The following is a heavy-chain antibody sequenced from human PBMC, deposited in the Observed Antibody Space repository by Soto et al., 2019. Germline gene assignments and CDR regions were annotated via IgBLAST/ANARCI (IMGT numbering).Heavy chain of an antibody. J-gene: IGHJ4*02. CDR1: GYSFISHY. CDR2: VNPRTGSP. D-gene: IGHD3-3*01. V-gene: IGHV1-46*01. Sequence: QVHLVQSGGEVRKPGAPLEISCQASGYSFISHYINWVRQAPGKSFEWLGMVNPRTGSPSYARKFVGRLSMTRDKSTSTVHMTLNSLTSEDTAIYYCAREGDPVTILDYWGQGTVVSVSS. CDR3: AREGDPVTILDY.